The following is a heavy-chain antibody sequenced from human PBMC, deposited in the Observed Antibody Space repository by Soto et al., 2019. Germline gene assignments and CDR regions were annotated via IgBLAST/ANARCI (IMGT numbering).Heavy chain of an antibody. CDR3: ISHSPEDMIRT. D-gene: IGHD2-15*01. J-gene: IGHJ4*02. Sequence: QPGGSLRLSCAASGFTFSGSYVHWVRQASGKGMEWVGRIRNKANSYATAYAASVRGRSTISRDDSKNTAFLQMNSLNTEDTAVYYCISHSPEDMIRTWGQGTLVTVSS. CDR2: IRNKANSYAT. V-gene: IGHV3-73*01. CDR1: GFTFSGSY.